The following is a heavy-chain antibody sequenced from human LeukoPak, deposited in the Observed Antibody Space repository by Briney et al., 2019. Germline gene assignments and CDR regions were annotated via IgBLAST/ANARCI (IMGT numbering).Heavy chain of an antibody. D-gene: IGHD4/OR15-4a*01. CDR3: ARAVLARLVDY. J-gene: IGHJ4*02. Sequence: PGGSLKPSCAASGFTFSSYSMNWVRQAPGKGLEWVSSISSSSSYIYYADSVKGRFTISRDNAKNSLYLQMNSLRAEDTAVYYCARAVLARLVDYWGQGTLVTVSS. V-gene: IGHV3-21*01. CDR2: ISSSSSYI. CDR1: GFTFSSYS.